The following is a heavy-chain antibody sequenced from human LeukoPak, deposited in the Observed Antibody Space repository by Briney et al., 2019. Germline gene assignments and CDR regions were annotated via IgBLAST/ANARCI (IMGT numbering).Heavy chain of an antibody. Sequence: SETLSLTCTVSGYSISSGYYWGWIRQPPGKGLEWIGSIYHSGSTYYNPSLKSRVTISVDTSKNKFSLNLSSVTAADTAVYYCARVNSGSYYNWYFDLWGRGTLVTVSS. CDR1: GYSISSGYY. J-gene: IGHJ2*01. V-gene: IGHV4-38-2*02. CDR3: ARVNSGSYYNWYFDL. D-gene: IGHD1-26*01. CDR2: IYHSGST.